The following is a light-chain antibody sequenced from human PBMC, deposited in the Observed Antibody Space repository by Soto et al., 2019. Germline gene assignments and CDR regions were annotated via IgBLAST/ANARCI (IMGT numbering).Light chain of an antibody. CDR3: SSYTSSSTRV. CDR2: DVS. Sequence: SGLTQPPSLSRAPGQSINNSRPWTNSDVGGYNYVSWYQQHPGKAPKLMIYDVSNRPSGVSNRFSGSKSGNTASLTISGLQAEDEADYYCSSYTSSSTRVFGTGTKVTVL. V-gene: IGLV2-14*01. CDR1: NSDVGGYNY. J-gene: IGLJ1*01.